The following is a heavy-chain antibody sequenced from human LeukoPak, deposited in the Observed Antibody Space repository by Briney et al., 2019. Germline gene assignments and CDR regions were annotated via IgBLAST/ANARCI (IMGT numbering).Heavy chain of an antibody. CDR1: GFTFSSYA. CDR2: ISCSDRYI. D-gene: IGHD2/OR15-2a*01. CDR3: ARDRGWSVLYAASDI. V-gene: IGHV3-21*01. Sequence: GGCLRLSCAASGFTFSSYAMSGVRHAPGKGLEWGSFISCSDRYIYYADSVKGRFTISRDNAKNTLYLQRNSLRAEDTAVYYCARDRGWSVLYAASDIWGQGTMVTVSS. J-gene: IGHJ3*02.